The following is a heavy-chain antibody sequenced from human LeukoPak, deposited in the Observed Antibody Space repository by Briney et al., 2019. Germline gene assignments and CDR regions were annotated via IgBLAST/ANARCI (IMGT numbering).Heavy chain of an antibody. V-gene: IGHV3-15*01. CDR1: GFTFSNAW. Sequence: GGSLRLSCAASGFTFSNAWMSWVRQAPGKGLEWVGRIKSKTDGGTTDHAAPVKGRFTISRDDSKNTLYLQMNSLKTEDTAVYYCTSKGGRKQLEDYWGQGTLVTVSS. CDR2: IKSKTDGGTT. J-gene: IGHJ4*02. D-gene: IGHD6-6*01. CDR3: TSKGGRKQLEDY.